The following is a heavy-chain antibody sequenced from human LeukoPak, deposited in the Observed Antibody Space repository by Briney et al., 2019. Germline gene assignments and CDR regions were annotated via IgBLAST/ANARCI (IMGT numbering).Heavy chain of an antibody. CDR3: ARHYCTTTTCSSGAFDY. D-gene: IGHD2-2*01. CDR1: GFTFSTYS. V-gene: IGHV3-48*01. CDR2: ISSSSDTT. J-gene: IGHJ4*02. Sequence: PGGSLRLSCAASGFTFSTYSMNWVRQAPGKGLERISYISSSSDTTLYADSVKGRFTISRDNAKNSLYLQMNRLGAEDTAVFYCARHYCTTTTCSSGAFDYWGQGTLVTVSS.